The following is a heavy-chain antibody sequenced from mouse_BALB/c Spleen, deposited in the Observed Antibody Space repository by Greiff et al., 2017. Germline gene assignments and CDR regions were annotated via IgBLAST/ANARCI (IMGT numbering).Heavy chain of an antibody. CDR2: INPSNGRT. CDR3: ARRDDGYDY. D-gene: IGHD2-3*01. CDR1: GYTFTSYW. J-gene: IGHJ2*01. Sequence: QVQLQQSGAELVKPGASVKLSCKASGYTFTSYWMHWVKQRPGQGLEWIGEINPSNGRTNYNEKFKSKATLTVDKSSSTAYMQLSSLTSEDSAVYYCARRDDGYDYRGQGTTLTVSS. V-gene: IGHV1S81*02.